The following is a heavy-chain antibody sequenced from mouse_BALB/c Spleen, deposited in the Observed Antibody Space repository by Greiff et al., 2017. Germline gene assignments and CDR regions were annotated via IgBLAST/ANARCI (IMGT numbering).Heavy chain of an antibody. V-gene: IGHV1S34*01. J-gene: IGHJ3*01. CDR2: ISCYNGAT. CDR1: GYSFTGYY. Sequence: LVKTGASVKISCKASGYSFTGYYMHWVKQSHGKSLEWIGYISCYNGATSYNQKFKGKATFTVDTSSSTAYMQFNSLTSEDSAVYYCARTEDYYGTWFDYWGQGTLVTVSA. D-gene: IGHD2-1*01. CDR3: ARTEDYYGTWFDY.